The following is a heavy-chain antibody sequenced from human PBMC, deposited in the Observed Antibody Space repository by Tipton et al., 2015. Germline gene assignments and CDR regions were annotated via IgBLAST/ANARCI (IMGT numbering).Heavy chain of an antibody. D-gene: IGHD3-16*01. Sequence: VQLVQSGAEVKKPGESLKISCKGSGYSFTNYWIGWVRQMPGKGLEWMGIIYPGDSDTRYSPSFQGQVTISADKSISTAYLQWSSLKASDSAMYYCARHHLGGSYDGEVYHYSYDMDVWGQGTTVTVSS. CDR2: IYPGDSDT. V-gene: IGHV5-51*01. CDR3: ARHHLGGSYDGEVYHYSYDMDV. CDR1: GYSFTNYW. J-gene: IGHJ6*02.